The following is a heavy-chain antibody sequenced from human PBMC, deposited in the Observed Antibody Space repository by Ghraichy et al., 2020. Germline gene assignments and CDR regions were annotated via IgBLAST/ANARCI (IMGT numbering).Heavy chain of an antibody. J-gene: IGHJ4*02. CDR3: ARDRGRGQQLVPGVLDN. CDR2: ISGSSSTI. CDR1: GFTFSSSS. Sequence: GGSLRLSCAASGFTFSSSSINWVRQAPGKGLEWVSYISGSSSTIYYADSVKGRFTISRDNAKNSLYLQMNSLRDEDTAVYYCARDRGRGQQLVPGVLDNWGQGNLVTVSS. D-gene: IGHD1-1*01. V-gene: IGHV3-48*02.